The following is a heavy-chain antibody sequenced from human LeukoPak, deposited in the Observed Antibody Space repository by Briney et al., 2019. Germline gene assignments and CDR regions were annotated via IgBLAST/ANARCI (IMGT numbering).Heavy chain of an antibody. D-gene: IGHD3/OR15-3a*01. V-gene: IGHV1-8*01. CDR2: MNPNSGNT. CDR1: GYTFTSYD. CDR3: ARALSWTTESYYYMDV. J-gene: IGHJ6*03. Sequence: GASVTVSCKASGYTFTSYDVNWVRQAPGQGLEWMGWMNPNSGNTDYAQKFQGRVIMTMNTSITTAYMDLSSLKSEDTAVYYCARALSWTTESYYYMDVEGKGTTVTVSS.